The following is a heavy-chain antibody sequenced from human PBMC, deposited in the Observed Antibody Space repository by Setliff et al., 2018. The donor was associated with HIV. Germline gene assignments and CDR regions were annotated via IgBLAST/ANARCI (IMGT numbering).Heavy chain of an antibody. D-gene: IGHD3-10*01. Sequence: PSETLSLTCTVSSGSISSYCWNWIWQPPGKGLEWIGYIFASGSSLYNPSLQSRVSISIDTSKNQFSLKLSSVTAADTAVYYCARRIDNSGSLPAKNWFDTWGQGRLVTV. CDR2: IFASGSS. CDR3: ARRIDNSGSLPAKNWFDT. V-gene: IGHV4-4*09. CDR1: SGSISSYC. J-gene: IGHJ5*02.